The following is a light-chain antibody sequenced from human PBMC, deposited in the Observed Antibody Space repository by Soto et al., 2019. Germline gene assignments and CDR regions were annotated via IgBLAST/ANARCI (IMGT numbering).Light chain of an antibody. J-gene: IGKJ4*01. CDR2: GAS. Sequence: ERVMTQSPATLSVSPGERATLSCRARQSVSSNLAWYQQKPGQAPRLLIFGASTRATGIPGRFSGSGSGTEFTLTISSLQSEDFGVYYCQQYSNWPLTFGGGTKVELK. CDR1: QSVSSN. CDR3: QQYSNWPLT. V-gene: IGKV3-15*01.